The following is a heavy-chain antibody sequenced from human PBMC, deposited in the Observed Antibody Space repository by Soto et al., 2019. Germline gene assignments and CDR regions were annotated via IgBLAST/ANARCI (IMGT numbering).Heavy chain of an antibody. V-gene: IGHV3-66*01. CDR2: IYSGGST. CDR3: ASYGSGSYSNIDY. D-gene: IGHD3-10*01. CDR1: GFTVSSNY. Sequence: EVQLVESGGGLVQPGGSLRLSCAASGFTVSSNYMSWVRQAPGKGLEWVSVIYSGGSTYYADSVKGRFTISRDNSKNTLYLQMNSLRAEDTAVYYCASYGSGSYSNIDYWGQGTLVTVSS. J-gene: IGHJ4*02.